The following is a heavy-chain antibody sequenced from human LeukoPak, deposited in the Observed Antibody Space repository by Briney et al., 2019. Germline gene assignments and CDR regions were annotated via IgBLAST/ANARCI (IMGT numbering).Heavy chain of an antibody. J-gene: IGHJ4*02. CDR1: GYTFTSYY. CDR2: INASGGST. D-gene: IGHD6-13*01. V-gene: IGHV1-46*01. Sequence: ASVKVSCKASGYTFTSYYMHWVRQAPGQGLEWMGIINASGGSTSYAQKFQGRVTMTRDTSTSTVYMELSSLRSEDTAVYYCARGIAAAGTSGGSYYFVYWGQGTLVTVSS. CDR3: ARGIAAAGTSGGSYYFVY.